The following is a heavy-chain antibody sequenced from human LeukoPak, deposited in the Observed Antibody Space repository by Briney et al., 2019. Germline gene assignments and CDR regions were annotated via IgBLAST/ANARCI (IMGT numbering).Heavy chain of an antibody. Sequence: GGPLRLSCAASGFTFNSYAMSWVRQAPGKGLEWVSAISGSGGSTYYADSVKGRFTISRDNSKNTLYLQMNSLRAEDTAVYYCAKGAPMATIRARYFGYWGQGTLVTVSS. CDR2: ISGSGGST. CDR3: AKGAPMATIRARYFGY. J-gene: IGHJ4*02. CDR1: GFTFNSYA. V-gene: IGHV3-23*01. D-gene: IGHD5-24*01.